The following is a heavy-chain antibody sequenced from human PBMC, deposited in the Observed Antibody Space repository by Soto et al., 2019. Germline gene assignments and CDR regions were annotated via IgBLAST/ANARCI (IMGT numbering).Heavy chain of an antibody. Sequence: PGGSLRLSCAASGFTFSSYAMSWVRRAAGKGLEWVSAISGSGGSTYYADSVKGRFTISRDNSKNTLYLQMNSLRAEDTAVYYCAKDLEAMVLFYYYYGMDVWGQGTTVTVSS. J-gene: IGHJ6*02. CDR1: GFTFSSYA. D-gene: IGHD5-18*01. V-gene: IGHV3-23*01. CDR2: ISGSGGST. CDR3: AKDLEAMVLFYYYYGMDV.